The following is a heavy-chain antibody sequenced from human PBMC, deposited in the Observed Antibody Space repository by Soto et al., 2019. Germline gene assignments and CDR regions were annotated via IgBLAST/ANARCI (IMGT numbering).Heavy chain of an antibody. V-gene: IGHV1-18*01. D-gene: IGHD1-26*01. CDR3: ARDRGRYALDY. J-gene: IGHJ4*02. CDR1: GYTFTTYG. CDR2: ISAYNGNT. Sequence: QVQLVQSGAEVKKPGASVKVSCKASGYTFTTYGFIWVRQAPGQGLEWMGWISAYNGNTNYAQKLQGRVTMNTDTSTSTAYVELRSLRSDDTAVYYCARDRGRYALDYWGQGTLVTVSS.